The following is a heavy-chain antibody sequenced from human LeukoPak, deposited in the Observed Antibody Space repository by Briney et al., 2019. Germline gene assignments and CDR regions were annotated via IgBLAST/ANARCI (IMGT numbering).Heavy chain of an antibody. D-gene: IGHD4-17*01. J-gene: IGHJ5*02. CDR1: GFTFGDYA. Sequence: GGSLRLSCTASGFTFGDYAMTWVRQAPGKGLEWVSSISSSSTYIYYADSVKGRFTFSRDNAKNSLYLQMNSLRAEDTAVYYCARDSATVTSTSSWFDPWGLGTLVTVSS. CDR3: ARDSATVTSTSSWFDP. CDR2: ISSSSTYI. V-gene: IGHV3-21*01.